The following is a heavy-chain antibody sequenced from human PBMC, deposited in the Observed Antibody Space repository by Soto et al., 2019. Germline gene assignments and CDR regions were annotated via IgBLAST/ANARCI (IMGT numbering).Heavy chain of an antibody. D-gene: IGHD6-6*01. CDR2: IWYGGSNK. CDR3: ARGPHSPPVLYSSSSGVGRSWYIPRYYGMDV. V-gene: IGHV3-33*01. Sequence: PGGSLRLSCAASGFTFSSYGMHWVRQAPGKGLEWVAVIWYGGSNKYYADSVKGRFTISRDNSKNTLYLQMNSLRAEDTAVYYCARGPHSPPVLYSSSSGVGRSWYIPRYYGMDVWGQGTTVTVSS. CDR1: GFTFSSYG. J-gene: IGHJ6*02.